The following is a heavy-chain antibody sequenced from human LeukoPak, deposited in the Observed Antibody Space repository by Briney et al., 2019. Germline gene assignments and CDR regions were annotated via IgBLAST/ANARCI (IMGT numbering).Heavy chain of an antibody. V-gene: IGHV3-23*01. D-gene: IGHD5-24*01. J-gene: IGHJ3*02. CDR1: GFSFSSHG. CDR3: AKARVEMATSDAFDI. Sequence: GGSLRLSCAASGFSFSSHGMSWVRQAPGKGLEWVSAISGSGGSTYYADSVKGRFTISRDNSKNTLYLQMNSLRAEDTAVYYCAKARVEMATSDAFDIWGQGTMVTVSS. CDR2: ISGSGGST.